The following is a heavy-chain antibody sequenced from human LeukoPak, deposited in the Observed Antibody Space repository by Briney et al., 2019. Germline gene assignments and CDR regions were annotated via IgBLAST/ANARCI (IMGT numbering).Heavy chain of an antibody. D-gene: IGHD2-2*01. CDR1: GGSISSSSYY. CDR3: ARRELSTVDY. CDR2: LYYSGSA. V-gene: IGHV4-39*01. Sequence: SETLSLTCTASGGSISSSSYYRGWIRQPPGKGLEWIGSLYYSGSAYYNPSLKSRVTISVDTSKNQFSLKLSSVTAADTAVYYCARRELSTVDYWGQGTLVTVSS. J-gene: IGHJ4*02.